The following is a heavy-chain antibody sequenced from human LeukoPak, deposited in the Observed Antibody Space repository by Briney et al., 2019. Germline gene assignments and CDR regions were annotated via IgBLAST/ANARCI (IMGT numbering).Heavy chain of an antibody. J-gene: IGHJ4*02. Sequence: PGGSLRLSCAASGFLFSSFGMSWVRQAPGKGLEWVSGISGSGDSTDYADSVKGRFTISRDNSKNTLYLQMSSLRAEDAALYYCATNYDLDSWGQGTQVTVSS. V-gene: IGHV3-23*01. D-gene: IGHD1-7*01. CDR3: ATNYDLDS. CDR1: GFLFSSFG. CDR2: ISGSGDST.